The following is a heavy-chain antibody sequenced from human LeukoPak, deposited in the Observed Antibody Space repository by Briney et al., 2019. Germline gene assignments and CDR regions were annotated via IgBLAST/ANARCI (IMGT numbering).Heavy chain of an antibody. CDR3: ARGSSYGYYFDY. V-gene: IGHV4-59*01. D-gene: IGHD5-18*01. CDR1: GGSISSYY. J-gene: IGHJ4*02. CDR2: IYYSGST. Sequence: SETLSLTCTVSGGSISSYYWGWIRQPPGKGLEWIGYIYYSGSTNYNPSLKSRVTISVDTSKNQFSLKLSSVTAADTAVYYCARGSSYGYYFDYWGQGTLVTVSS.